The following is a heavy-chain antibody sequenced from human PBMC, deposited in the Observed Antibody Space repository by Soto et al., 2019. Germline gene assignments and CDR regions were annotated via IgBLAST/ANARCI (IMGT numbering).Heavy chain of an antibody. CDR1: GYTFTSYD. CDR3: ARDSGSRYYYYGMDV. Sequence: GASVKVSCKASGYTFTSYDINWVRQATGQGLEWMGWTNPNSGNTGYAQKFQGRVTMTRNTSISTAYMELSSLRSGDTAVYYCARDSGSRYYYYGMDVWGQGTTVTVSS. D-gene: IGHD1-26*01. V-gene: IGHV1-8*01. J-gene: IGHJ6*02. CDR2: TNPNSGNT.